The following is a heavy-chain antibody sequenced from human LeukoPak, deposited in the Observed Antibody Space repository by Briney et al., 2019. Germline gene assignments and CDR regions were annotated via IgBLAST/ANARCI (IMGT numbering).Heavy chain of an antibody. Sequence: GGSLRLSCAASGFTFSSYGMHWVRQAPGKGLEWVAVISYDGSNKYYADSVKGRFTISRDNSKNTLYLQMNSLRAEDTAVYYCAKRLSTDSSGFYYAGFDYWGQGTLVTVSS. CDR2: ISYDGSNK. CDR3: AKRLSTDSSGFYYAGFDY. V-gene: IGHV3-30*18. CDR1: GFTFSSYG. D-gene: IGHD3-22*01. J-gene: IGHJ4*02.